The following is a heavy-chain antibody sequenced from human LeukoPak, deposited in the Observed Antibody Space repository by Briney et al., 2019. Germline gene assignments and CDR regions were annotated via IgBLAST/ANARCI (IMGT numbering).Heavy chain of an antibody. Sequence: GASVKVSCKASGYTLSSCDINWVRQATGQGLEWMGWMNTNSGNTGFAQKFKGRLTLTRDTSIGTAYMELSSLKPEDTAIYYCARVHDQEPNGWFGPWGQGTQVTVSS. CDR2: MNTNSGNT. CDR3: ARVHDQEPNGWFGP. CDR1: GYTLSSCD. V-gene: IGHV1-8*02. J-gene: IGHJ5*02. D-gene: IGHD1-26*01.